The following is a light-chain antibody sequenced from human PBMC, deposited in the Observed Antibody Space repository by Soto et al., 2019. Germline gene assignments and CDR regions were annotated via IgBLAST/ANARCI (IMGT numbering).Light chain of an antibody. CDR3: QQYHNWPLPYT. V-gene: IGKV3-15*01. CDR1: QSVSSN. J-gene: IGKJ2*01. Sequence: EILMTQSPATLSVSPGERATLSCRASQSVSSNLAWYQKKPGQAPRLLIFGVSTRATGIPARFSGGGSGTEFTLTISGLQSEDFALYSCQQYHNWPLPYTFGQGTQLEIK. CDR2: GVS.